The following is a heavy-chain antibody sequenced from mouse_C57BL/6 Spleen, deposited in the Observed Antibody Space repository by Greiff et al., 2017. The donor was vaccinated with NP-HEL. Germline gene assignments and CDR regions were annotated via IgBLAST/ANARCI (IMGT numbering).Heavy chain of an antibody. V-gene: IGHV1-69*01. CDR3: ARSTMVTTFDY. Sequence: VQLQQPGAELVMPGASVKLSCKASGYTFTSYWMHWVKQRPGQGLEWIGEIDPSDSYTNYNQKFKGKSTLTVDKSSSTAYMQLSSLTSEDSAVYYCARSTMVTTFDYWGQGTTLTVSS. D-gene: IGHD2-2*01. CDR1: GYTFTSYW. CDR2: IDPSDSYT. J-gene: IGHJ2*01.